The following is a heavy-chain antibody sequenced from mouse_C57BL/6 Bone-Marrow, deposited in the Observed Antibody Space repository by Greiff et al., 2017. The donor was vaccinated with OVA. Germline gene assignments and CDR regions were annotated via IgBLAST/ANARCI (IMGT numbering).Heavy chain of an antibody. CDR3: ARCVYYCSSYWYFEV. CDR1: GYTFTSYD. J-gene: IGHJ1*03. Sequence: VQLQQSGPELVKPGASVKLSCKASGYTFTSYDITWVKQRPGQGLEWIGWICPGGGSTKYTEKFKGQATLTVDTSSSTAYMQLRTLTAEYSSVYFCARCVYYCSSYWYFEVWGTGTTVTVAS. D-gene: IGHD1-1*01. V-gene: IGHV1-85*01. CDR2: ICPGGGST.